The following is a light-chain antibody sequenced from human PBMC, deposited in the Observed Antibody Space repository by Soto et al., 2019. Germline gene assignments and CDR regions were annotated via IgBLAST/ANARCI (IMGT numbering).Light chain of an antibody. CDR2: GAS. Sequence: IPFTQSPSSLSASVGDRVTATCRASQGIGTYLVWYQQKSGKAPTVLIHGASSRANGIPDRFSGSGSGTDFTLTISRLEPEDFAVYYCHQYGTSPQTFGQGTKVDI. V-gene: IGKV1-NL1*01. CDR1: QGIGTY. CDR3: HQYGTSPQT. J-gene: IGKJ1*01.